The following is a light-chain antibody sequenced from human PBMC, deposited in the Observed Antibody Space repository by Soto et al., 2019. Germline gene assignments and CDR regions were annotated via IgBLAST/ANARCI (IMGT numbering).Light chain of an antibody. CDR1: QSVSSY. CDR2: DAS. CDR3: QQRSNWPPYT. Sequence: EIVLTQSPATLSLSPGERATLSCRASQSVSSYLAWYQQKPGQAPRLLIYDASTRATGIPARFSGSGSGTDVTLTISSLEPEDFAVYYCQQRSNWPPYTFGQGTKLEIK. V-gene: IGKV3-11*01. J-gene: IGKJ2*01.